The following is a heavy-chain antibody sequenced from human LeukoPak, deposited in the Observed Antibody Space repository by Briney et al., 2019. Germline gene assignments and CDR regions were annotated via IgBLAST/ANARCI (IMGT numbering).Heavy chain of an antibody. D-gene: IGHD4-23*01. V-gene: IGHV3-48*01. CDR3: ARDHDYGGNYDY. Sequence: GGSLRLSCAASGFNFNNYWMSWLRQAPGKGLEWVSYISSSSNSIYYADSVKGRFTISRDNVKNSLYLQMNSLRAEDTAVYYCARDHDYGGNYDYWGQGALVTVSS. J-gene: IGHJ4*02. CDR1: GFNFNNYW. CDR2: ISSSSNSI.